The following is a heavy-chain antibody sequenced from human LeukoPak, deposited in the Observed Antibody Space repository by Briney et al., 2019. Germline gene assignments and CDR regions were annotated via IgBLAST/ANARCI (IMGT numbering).Heavy chain of an antibody. CDR1: GDSITGNY. CDR3: ARLHFARAGEFDP. V-gene: IGHV4-59*08. D-gene: IGHD3-16*01. CDR2: MYYTGTT. J-gene: IGHJ5*02. Sequence: PSETLSLTCSVSGDSITGNYWSWIRQTPGKGLEWIGYMYYTGTTDYNPSLKSRGTISLDTSRNQFSLSLSSVTAADTAIYYCARLHFARAGEFDPWGQGILVTVSS.